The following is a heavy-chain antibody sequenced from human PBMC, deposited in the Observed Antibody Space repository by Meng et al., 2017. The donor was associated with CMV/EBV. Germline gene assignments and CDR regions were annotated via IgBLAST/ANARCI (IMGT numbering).Heavy chain of an antibody. D-gene: IGHD3-22*01. Sequence: SETLSLTCTVSGGSVSSGSYYWSWIRQPPGKGLEWIGYIYYSGSTNYNPSLKSRVTISVDTSKNQFSLKLSSVTAADTAVYYCARAFYHDSSGNWFDPWGQGTLVTVSS. V-gene: IGHV4-61*01. CDR3: ARAFYHDSSGNWFDP. CDR1: GGSVSSGSYY. CDR2: IYYSGST. J-gene: IGHJ5*02.